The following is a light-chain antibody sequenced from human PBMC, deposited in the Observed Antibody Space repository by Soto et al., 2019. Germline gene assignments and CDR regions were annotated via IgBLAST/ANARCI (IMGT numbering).Light chain of an antibody. Sequence: DVPMTQSPSSLSASVGDSLTLTCRASQTVTSYLNWYQQKPGKAPKLLIYAASTLQSGVPSRFSGSGSGTEFTLTIISLQPEDFATYYCQQSYRFPKTFGRGTKV. CDR1: QTVTSY. CDR2: AAS. J-gene: IGKJ1*01. V-gene: IGKV1-39*01. CDR3: QQSYRFPKT.